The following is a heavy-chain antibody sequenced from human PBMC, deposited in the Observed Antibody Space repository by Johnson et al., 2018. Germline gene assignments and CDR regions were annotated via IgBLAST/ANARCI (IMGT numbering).Heavy chain of an antibody. CDR3: ARDSGVRRGADLDV. Sequence: QVQLVQSGAEVKKPGASVKVSCKASGYIFSSYAMHWVRQATGHRLECMGWINAGNGNTKYPQKFQGRFTITRDTSASTVYIDLSSLRSEDTAVYYWARDSGVRRGADLDVWGKGTTVTVSS. D-gene: IGHD3-10*01. CDR1: GYIFSSYA. V-gene: IGHV1-3*01. J-gene: IGHJ6*04. CDR2: INAGNGNT.